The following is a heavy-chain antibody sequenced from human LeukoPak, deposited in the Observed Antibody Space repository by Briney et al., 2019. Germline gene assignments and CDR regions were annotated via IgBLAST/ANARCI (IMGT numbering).Heavy chain of an antibody. J-gene: IGHJ4*02. CDR2: IRYDGSNK. CDR1: GFTFSNYW. CDR3: AKVSVTQDYFDY. Sequence: GGSLRLSCAASGFTFSNYWMNWVRRAPGKGLEWVAFIRYDGSNKYYADSVKGRFTISRDNSKNTLYLQMNSLRAEDTAVYYCAKVSVTQDYFDYWGQGTLVTVSS. D-gene: IGHD1-14*01. V-gene: IGHV3-30*02.